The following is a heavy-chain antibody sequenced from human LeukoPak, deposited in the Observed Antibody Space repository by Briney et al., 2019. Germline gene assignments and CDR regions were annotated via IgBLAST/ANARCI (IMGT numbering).Heavy chain of an antibody. CDR2: IRYDGSNK. V-gene: IGHV3-30*02. CDR1: GFTFSSYG. CDR3: AKDGGYSSGWSASFDY. Sequence: GGSLRLSCAASGFTFSSYGTHWVRQAPGKGLEWVAFIRYDGSNKYYADSVKGRFTISRDNSKNTLYLQMNSLRAEDTAVYYCAKDGGYSSGWSASFDYWGQGTLVTVSS. D-gene: IGHD6-19*01. J-gene: IGHJ4*02.